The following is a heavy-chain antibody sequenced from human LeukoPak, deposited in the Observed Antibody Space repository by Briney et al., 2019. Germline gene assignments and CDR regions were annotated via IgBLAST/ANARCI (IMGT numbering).Heavy chain of an antibody. Sequence: SVKVSCKASGDTFDTYTISWVRQVPGQGLEWMGGIIPIFGTANYAQKFQGRVTITTDESTSTAYMELSSLRSEDTAVYYCARAPITGTTFDYWGQGTLVTVSS. D-gene: IGHD1-20*01. CDR3: ARAPITGTTFDY. J-gene: IGHJ4*02. CDR2: IIPIFGTA. CDR1: GDTFDTYT. V-gene: IGHV1-69*05.